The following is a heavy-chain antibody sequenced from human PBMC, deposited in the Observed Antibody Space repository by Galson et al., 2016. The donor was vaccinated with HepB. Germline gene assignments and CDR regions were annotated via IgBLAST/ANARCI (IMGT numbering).Heavy chain of an antibody. CDR1: GGSISVSSSVSY. D-gene: IGHD5-18*01. V-gene: IGHV4-39*01. CDR3: ARHLAPSMVSGFDY. Sequence: SETLSLTCTVSGGSISVSSSVSYWGWVRQPPGKGLEWIGTAYHTGTTHYNPSFMSRISTSIDTSKNQFSLRLTSVTAADTAVYYCARHLAPSMVSGFDYWGQGILVSVSS. J-gene: IGHJ4*02. CDR2: AYHTGTT.